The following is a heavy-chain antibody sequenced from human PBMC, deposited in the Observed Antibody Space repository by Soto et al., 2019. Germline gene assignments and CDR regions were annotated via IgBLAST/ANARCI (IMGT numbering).Heavy chain of an antibody. CDR3: ARGGSVPSHDYRDPDAFDI. V-gene: IGHV3-21*01. J-gene: IGHJ3*02. Sequence: EVQLVESGGGLVKPGGSLRLSCAASGFTFSSYSMNWVRQAPGKGLEWVSSISSSSSYIYYADSVKGRFTISRDNAKNSLYLQMNSLIAEDTAVYYCARGGSVPSHDYRDPDAFDIWGQGTMVTVSS. CDR1: GFTFSSYS. D-gene: IGHD4-17*01. CDR2: ISSSSSYI.